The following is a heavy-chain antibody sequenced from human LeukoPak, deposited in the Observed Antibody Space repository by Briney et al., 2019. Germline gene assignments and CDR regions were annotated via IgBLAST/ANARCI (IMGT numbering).Heavy chain of an antibody. V-gene: IGHV3-7*01. Sequence: GGSLRLSCAASGFTFSSYWMTWVRQAPGKGLEWVANIKQDGSAKYYVDSVKGRFTISRDNVKNSLFLQMNSLRAEDSAVYYCARDEGGSYSFDYWGQGTLVTVSS. J-gene: IGHJ4*02. D-gene: IGHD1-26*01. CDR1: GFTFSSYW. CDR3: ARDEGGSYSFDY. CDR2: IKQDGSAK.